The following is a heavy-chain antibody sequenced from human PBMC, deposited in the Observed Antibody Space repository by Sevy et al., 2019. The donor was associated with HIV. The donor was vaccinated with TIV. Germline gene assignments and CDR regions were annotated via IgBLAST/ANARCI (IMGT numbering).Heavy chain of an antibody. CDR2: FDPEDGEP. Sequence: ASVKVSCKVSGNTLSDLSMHWERQSPGKGFEWIGGFDPEDGEPIYARKFQGKVTVTEDTSTDTAYMELSSLRSEDTAVYYCASVGYYDSTAHKQDLGGYWGQGTLITVSS. CDR1: GNTLSDLS. V-gene: IGHV1-24*01. CDR3: ASVGYYDSTAHKQDLGGY. J-gene: IGHJ4*02. D-gene: IGHD3-16*01.